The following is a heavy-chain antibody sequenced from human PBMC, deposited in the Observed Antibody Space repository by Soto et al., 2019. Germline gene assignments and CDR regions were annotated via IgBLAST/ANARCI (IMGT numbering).Heavy chain of an antibody. J-gene: IGHJ5*02. CDR2: IWYDGSNK. CDR1: GFTFSSYG. V-gene: IGHV3-33*01. CDR3: ARDGGVEMATIGWFDP. D-gene: IGHD3-16*01. Sequence: GSLRLSCAASGFTFSSYGMHWVRQAPGKGLEWVAVIWYDGSNKYYADSVKGRFTISRDNSKNTLYLQMNSLRAEDTAVYYCARDGGVEMATIGWFDPWGQGTLVTVSS.